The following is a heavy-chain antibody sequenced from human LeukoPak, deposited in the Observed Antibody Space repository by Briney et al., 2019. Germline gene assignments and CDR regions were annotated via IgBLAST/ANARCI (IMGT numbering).Heavy chain of an antibody. CDR3: AKRGVVIRVFLVGYHKEAYYFDS. Sequence: GGSLRLSCAVSGITLSNYGMSWVRQAPGKGLEWVAGLSGSGGGTNYADSVQGRFTISRDNPKNTLYLQMNSLRAEDTAVYFCAKRGVVIRVFLVGYHKEAYYFDSWGQGALVTASS. D-gene: IGHD3-10*01. CDR2: LSGSGGGT. J-gene: IGHJ4*02. CDR1: GITLSNYG. V-gene: IGHV3-23*01.